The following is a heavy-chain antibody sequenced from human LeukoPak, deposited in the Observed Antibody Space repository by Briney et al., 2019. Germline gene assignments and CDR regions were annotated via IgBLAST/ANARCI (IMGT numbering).Heavy chain of an antibody. J-gene: IGHJ5*02. CDR1: GYTFTSYG. D-gene: IGHD3-10*01. V-gene: IGHV1-18*01. CDR3: AREGVYGSGKELMDNWFDP. Sequence: ASVKVSCKASGYTFTSYGISWVRQAPGQGLEWMGWISAYNGNTNYAQKLQGRVTMTTDTSTSTAYMELRSLRSDDTAVYYCAREGVYGSGKELMDNWFDPGGQEPWSPSPQ. CDR2: ISAYNGNT.